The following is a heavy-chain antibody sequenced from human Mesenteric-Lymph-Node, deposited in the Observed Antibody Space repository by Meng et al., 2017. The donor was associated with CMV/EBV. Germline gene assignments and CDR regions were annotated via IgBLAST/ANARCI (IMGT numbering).Heavy chain of an antibody. J-gene: IGHJ5*02. D-gene: IGHD1-1*01. CDR1: GGSVSSGSHQ. Sequence: SETLSLTCTVSGGSVSSGSHQWSWIRQSPGKGLEWIGYIYHSGSTNYNPSLKSRVTISVDTSKNQFSLRLSSVTAADTAVYFCARDDWIYVAGKGQTWFDPWGQGTLVTVSS. CDR2: IYHSGST. V-gene: IGHV4-61*01. CDR3: ARDDWIYVAGKGQTWFDP.